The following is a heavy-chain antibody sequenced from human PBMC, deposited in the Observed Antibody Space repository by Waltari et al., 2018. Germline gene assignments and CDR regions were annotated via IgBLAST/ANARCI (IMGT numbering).Heavy chain of an antibody. CDR2: IYYRGGT. J-gene: IGHJ4*02. D-gene: IGHD2-15*01. CDR1: GDSITSHTYY. CDR3: ASYCTGGRCHSDY. V-gene: IGHV4-39*01. Sequence: QLQLQESGPGLVKPSETLSLTCSVSGDSITSHTYYWGWVRQPPGKGLAWIGSIYYRGGTDYTPSLKSRVTISLDTSKNQFSLKLSSVTAADTAVYYCASYCTGGRCHSDYWGQGTLVTVSS.